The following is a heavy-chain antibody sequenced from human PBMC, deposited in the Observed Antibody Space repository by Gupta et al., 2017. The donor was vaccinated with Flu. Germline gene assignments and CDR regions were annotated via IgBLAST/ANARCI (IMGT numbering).Heavy chain of an antibody. CDR3: ARRGFKFMVVVDQDWYFDL. V-gene: IGHV4-39*01. D-gene: IGHD2-2*01. Sequence: QLQLQESGPGLVKPSETLSLTCTVSGGSISSSSYYWGWIRQPPGKGLEWIGSIYYSGSTYYNPSLKSRVTISVDTSKNQFSLKLSSVTAADTAVYYCARRGFKFMVVVDQDWYFDLWGRGTLVTVSS. CDR1: GGSISSSSYY. CDR2: IYYSGST. J-gene: IGHJ2*01.